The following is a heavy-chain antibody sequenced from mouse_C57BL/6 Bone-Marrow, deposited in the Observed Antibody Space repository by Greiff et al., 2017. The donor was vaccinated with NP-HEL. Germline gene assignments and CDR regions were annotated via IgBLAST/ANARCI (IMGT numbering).Heavy chain of an antibody. Sequence: EVKVVESGGGLVQSGRSLRLSCATSGFTFSDFYMEWVRQAPGKGLEWIAASRNKANDYTTEYSASVKGRFIVSRDTSQSILYLQMNALRAEDTAIYYCARDASYDGYHPFDYWGQGTTLTVSS. CDR2: SRNKANDYTT. CDR3: ARDASYDGYHPFDY. V-gene: IGHV7-1*01. J-gene: IGHJ2*01. D-gene: IGHD2-3*01. CDR1: GFTFSDFY.